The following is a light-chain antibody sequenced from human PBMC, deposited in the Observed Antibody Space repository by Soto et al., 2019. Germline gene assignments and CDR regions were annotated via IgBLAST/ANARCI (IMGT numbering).Light chain of an antibody. CDR3: SSYTSSSTLMV. Sequence: QSALTQPASVSGSPGQSITISCTGTSSDVGGYNYVSWYQQHPGKAPKLMIYDVSNRPSGVSNRFSGSKSGNTASLNISGLQAEDEADYYCSSYTSSSTLMVFGGGTKPTVL. CDR2: DVS. CDR1: SSDVGGYNY. V-gene: IGLV2-14*01. J-gene: IGLJ2*01.